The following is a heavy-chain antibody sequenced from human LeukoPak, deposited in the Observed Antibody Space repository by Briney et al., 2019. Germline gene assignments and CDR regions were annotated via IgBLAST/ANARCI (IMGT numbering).Heavy chain of an antibody. CDR2: VSRTGSTK. D-gene: IGHD3-22*01. CDR3: AKRKNSPGHSSLDQ. Sequence: GGSLRLSCVASGFTFSSSALDWVRQAPGRGLEWISVVSRTGSTKYYADSVKGRFTVSRDNSKNTVYLQMNSLRVDDSAVYYCAKRKNSPGHSSLDQWGQGTLVTVSS. V-gene: IGHV3-23*01. J-gene: IGHJ4*02. CDR1: GFTFSSSA.